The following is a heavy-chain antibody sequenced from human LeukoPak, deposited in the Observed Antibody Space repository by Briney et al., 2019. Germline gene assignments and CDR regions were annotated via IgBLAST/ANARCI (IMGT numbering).Heavy chain of an antibody. J-gene: IGHJ4*02. CDR1: GGSISSGDYY. CDR3: ARGLYDCSSTSCHPRFDY. D-gene: IGHD2-2*01. Sequence: PSETLSLXCTVSGGSISSGDYYWSWIRQPPGKGLEWIGYIYYSGITYYNPSLKSRVTISVDTSKNQFSLKLSSVTAADTAVYYCARGLYDCSSTSCHPRFDYWGQGTLVTVSS. V-gene: IGHV4-30-4*08. CDR2: IYYSGIT.